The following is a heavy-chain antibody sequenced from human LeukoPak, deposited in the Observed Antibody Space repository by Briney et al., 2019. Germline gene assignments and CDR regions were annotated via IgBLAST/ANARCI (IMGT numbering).Heavy chain of an antibody. V-gene: IGHV3-48*03. Sequence: GGSLRLSCAASGFSFSSYEMNWVRQAPGKGLEWVSYISGSGTTIYYADSVKGRFTISRDNAENSLYLQMNSLRAEDTAVYYCARSAYSGNSVIEYWGQGTLVTVSS. J-gene: IGHJ4*02. CDR3: ARSAYSGNSVIEY. CDR2: ISGSGTTI. D-gene: IGHD4-23*01. CDR1: GFSFSSYE.